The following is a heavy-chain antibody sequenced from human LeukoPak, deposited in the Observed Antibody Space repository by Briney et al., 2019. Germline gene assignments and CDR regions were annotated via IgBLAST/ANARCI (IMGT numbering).Heavy chain of an antibody. J-gene: IGHJ4*02. V-gene: IGHV3-23*01. D-gene: IGHD2-15*01. CDR3: AKAPVTTCSGAYCYPFDY. CDR1: GFIFSSYS. Sequence: GGSLRLSCAASGFIFSSYSMNWVRQGPGKGLEWVSAISVSGNTYHADSVKGRFTISRDSYKNTLYLQMNSLRAEDAAVYYCAKAPVTTCSGAYCYPFDYWGQGTLVTVSS. CDR2: ISVSGNT.